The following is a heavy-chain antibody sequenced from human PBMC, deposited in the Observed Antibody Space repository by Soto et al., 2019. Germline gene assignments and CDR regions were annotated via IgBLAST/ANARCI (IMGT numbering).Heavy chain of an antibody. V-gene: IGHV3-33*01. J-gene: IGHJ4*02. D-gene: IGHD3-22*01. CDR3: ARGAYYYDSSGYYGLDY. CDR1: GFTFSSYG. Sequence: QVQLVESGGGVVQPGRSLRLSCAASGFTFSSYGMHWVRQAPGKGLEWVAVIWYDGSNKYYADSVKGRFTISRDNSKNTLYLQMSSLRAEDTAVYYCARGAYYYDSSGYYGLDYWGQGTLVTVSS. CDR2: IWYDGSNK.